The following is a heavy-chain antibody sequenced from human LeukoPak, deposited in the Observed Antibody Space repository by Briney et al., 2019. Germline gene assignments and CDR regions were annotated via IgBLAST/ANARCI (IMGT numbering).Heavy chain of an antibody. CDR2: INQDGVEK. CDR1: EFTFSNYW. CDR3: VRDIRQVGSFLYFDY. V-gene: IGHV3-7*03. Sequence: PGGSLRLSCAASEFTFSNYWMSWVRQAPGKGLEWVAHINQDGVEKYYLDSVKGRLTISRDNVKNSLYLQMNSLRAEDTAVYYCVRDIRQVGSFLYFDYWGQGALVTVSS. J-gene: IGHJ4*02. D-gene: IGHD1-26*01.